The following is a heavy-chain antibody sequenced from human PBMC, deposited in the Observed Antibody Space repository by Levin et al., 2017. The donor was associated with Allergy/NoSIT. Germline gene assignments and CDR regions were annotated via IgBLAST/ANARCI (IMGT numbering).Heavy chain of an antibody. CDR1: GFTFSDYY. CDR3: ARVVSYAPVYYAMDV. D-gene: IGHD2-2*01. J-gene: IGHJ6*02. V-gene: IGHV3-11*01. Sequence: GGSLRLSCAASGFTFSDYYMSWIRQAPGKGLEWVSHISSSGSSIYYGDSVKGRFTISRDNAKSSLYLQMNSLRAEDTAVYYCARVVSYAPVYYAMDVWGQGTTVTVSS. CDR2: ISSSGSSI.